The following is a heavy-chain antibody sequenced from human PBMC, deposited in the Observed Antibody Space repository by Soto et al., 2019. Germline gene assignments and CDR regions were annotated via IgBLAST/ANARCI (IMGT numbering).Heavy chain of an antibody. CDR3: AKVPRLNIVVVPAALNWFDP. CDR2: ISGSGGST. CDR1: GFTFSSYA. D-gene: IGHD2-2*01. V-gene: IGHV3-23*01. J-gene: IGHJ5*02. Sequence: GGSVRLSCAASGFTFSSYAMSWVRQAPGKGLEWVSAISGSGGSTYYADSVKGRFTISRDNSKNTLYLQMNSLRAEDTAVYYCAKVPRLNIVVVPAALNWFDPWGQGTLVTVSS.